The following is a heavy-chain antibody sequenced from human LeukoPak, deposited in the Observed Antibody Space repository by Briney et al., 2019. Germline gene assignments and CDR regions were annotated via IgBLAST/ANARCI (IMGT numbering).Heavy chain of an antibody. D-gene: IGHD2-2*02. CDR3: ARGAGGAPIVSRFDY. CDR2: IYSGGST. J-gene: IGHJ4*02. CDR1: GFTFSTYA. Sequence: GGSLRLSCAASGFTFSTYAMSWVRQAPGKGLEWVSVIYSGGSTYYADSVKGRFTISRHNSKNTLYLQMNSLRAEDTAVYYCARGAGGAPIVSRFDYWGQGTLVTVSS. V-gene: IGHV3-53*04.